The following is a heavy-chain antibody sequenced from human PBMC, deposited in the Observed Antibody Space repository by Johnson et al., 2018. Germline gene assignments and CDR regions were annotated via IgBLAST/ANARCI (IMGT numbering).Heavy chain of an antibody. CDR2: IKSKPDGGTT. Sequence: VQLVESGGGLVKPGGSLRLSCAASGFTFSNAWMNWVRQAPGKGLAWVGRIKSKPDGGTTDYAAPVKGRFTISRDASKNTLYLQMNSLKTEDTAVYYCTTERYCSGGSCYSVYYYYYMDVWGKGTTVTVSS. CDR1: GFTFSNAW. V-gene: IGHV3-15*07. D-gene: IGHD2-15*01. CDR3: TTERYCSGGSCYSVYYYYYMDV. J-gene: IGHJ6*03.